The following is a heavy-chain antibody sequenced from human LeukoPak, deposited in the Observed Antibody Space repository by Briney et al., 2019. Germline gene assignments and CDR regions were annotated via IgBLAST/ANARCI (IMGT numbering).Heavy chain of an antibody. CDR2: ITNSGGGT. V-gene: IGHV3-23*01. CDR1: GFTFSNYA. J-gene: IGHJ4*02. D-gene: IGHD2-21*02. CDR3: AKKGAVTATGYFDY. Sequence: GGSLRLSCAASGFTFSNYAMSWVRQAPGKGLEWVSGITNSGGGTFYADSVKGRFTISRNNSKNTLYLQMNNLRAEDTAIYYCAKKGAVTATGYFDYWGQGTLVTVSS.